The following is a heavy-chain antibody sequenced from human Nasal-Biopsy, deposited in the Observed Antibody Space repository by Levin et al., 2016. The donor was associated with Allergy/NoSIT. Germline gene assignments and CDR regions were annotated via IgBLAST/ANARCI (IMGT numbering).Heavy chain of an antibody. CDR2: VYYSGFT. D-gene: IGHD4-11*01. CDR1: GGSMSSFSYY. J-gene: IGHJ6*02. Sequence: SETLSLTCTVSGGSMSSFSYYWGWIRQPPGKGPEWIGTVYYSGFTNYNPSLKSRVTMSADMSKNQFSLNLRSVTAADTAVYSCVRFPAMTTQGAYYGMDVWGQGTTVIVSS. CDR3: VRFPAMTTQGAYYGMDV. V-gene: IGHV4-39*01.